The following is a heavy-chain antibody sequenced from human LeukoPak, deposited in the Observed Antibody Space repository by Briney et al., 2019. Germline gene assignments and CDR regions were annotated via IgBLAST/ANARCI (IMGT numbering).Heavy chain of an antibody. V-gene: IGHV4-34*01. CDR3: ARGPRARYCSGGSCSDIFDY. D-gene: IGHD2-15*01. J-gene: IGHJ4*02. Sequence: SETLSLTCAVYGGSFSGYYWSWIRQPPGKGLEWIGEINHSGSTNYNPSLKSRVTISVDTSKNQFSLKLSSVTAADTAVYYCARGPRARYCSGGSCSDIFDYWGQGNLVTVSS. CDR1: GGSFSGYY. CDR2: INHSGST.